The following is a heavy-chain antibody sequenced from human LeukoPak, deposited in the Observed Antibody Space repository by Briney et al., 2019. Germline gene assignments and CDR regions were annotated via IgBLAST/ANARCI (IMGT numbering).Heavy chain of an antibody. CDR1: GGSISSGSYY. CDR2: IYTSGST. D-gene: IGHD3-10*01. Sequence: SETLSLTCTVSGGSISSGSYYWSWIRQPAGKGLEWIGRIYTSGSTNYNPSLKSRVTMSVDTSKNQFSLKVNSVTAADTAVYYCARVYDSGSQAYFYYMDVWGKGTTVTISS. J-gene: IGHJ6*03. CDR3: ARVYDSGSQAYFYYMDV. V-gene: IGHV4-61*02.